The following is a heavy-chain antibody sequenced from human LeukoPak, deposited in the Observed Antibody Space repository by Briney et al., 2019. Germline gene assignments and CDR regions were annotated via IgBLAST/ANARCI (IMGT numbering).Heavy chain of an antibody. J-gene: IGHJ5*02. V-gene: IGHV4-4*02. D-gene: IGHD3-22*01. Sequence: SETLSLTCAVSGGSISSSNWWSWVRQPPGKGLEWIGEIYHSGSTNYNPSLKSRVTISVDKSKNQFSLKLSSVTAADTAVYYCARKVAHFYERSGYFPNWFDPRGQGTLVTVSS. CDR2: IYHSGST. CDR3: ARKVAHFYERSGYFPNWFDP. CDR1: GGSISSSNW.